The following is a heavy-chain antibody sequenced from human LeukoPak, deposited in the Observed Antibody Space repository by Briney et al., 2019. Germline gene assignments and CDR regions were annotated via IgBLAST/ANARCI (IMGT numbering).Heavy chain of an antibody. V-gene: IGHV3-23*01. J-gene: IGHJ4*02. CDR1: GFTYVNHA. CDR2: ISGSGDRT. CDR3: ARDKGVDNSGYYNGFFDF. Sequence: GGSLRLSCAASGFTYVNHAVSWVRRAPGKGLDWVSGISGSGDRTHYADSVKGRFTISRDNSKNTMYLQMNSLRAEDTAVYYCARDKGVDNSGYYNGFFDFWGQGTLVTVSS. D-gene: IGHD3-22*01.